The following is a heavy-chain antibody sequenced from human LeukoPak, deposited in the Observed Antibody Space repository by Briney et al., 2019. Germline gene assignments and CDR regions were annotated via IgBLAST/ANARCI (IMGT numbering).Heavy chain of an antibody. CDR3: AIIGCSSTSCPDY. Sequence: SVKVSCKASGYTLTSYYMHWVRQATGQGLEWMGGIIPIFGTANYAQKFQGRVTITADESTSTAYMELSSLRSEDTAVYYCAIIGCSSTSCPDYWGQGTLVTVSS. J-gene: IGHJ4*02. CDR2: IIPIFGTA. D-gene: IGHD2-2*01. CDR1: GYTLTSYY. V-gene: IGHV1-69*13.